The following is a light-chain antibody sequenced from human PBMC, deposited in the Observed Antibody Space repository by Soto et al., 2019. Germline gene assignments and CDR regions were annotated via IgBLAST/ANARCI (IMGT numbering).Light chain of an antibody. CDR2: GAS. CDR1: QSVSSSF. V-gene: IGKV3-20*01. Sequence: EIMLTQSPGTLSLSPGERATLSCRASQSVSSSFLAWYQQKPGQAPRLLIYGASSRATGIPDRFSGSGSGTHSTLKISRLEPEDCDMYLCQHYGTSLRTFAQGTKV. J-gene: IGKJ1*01. CDR3: QHYGTSLRT.